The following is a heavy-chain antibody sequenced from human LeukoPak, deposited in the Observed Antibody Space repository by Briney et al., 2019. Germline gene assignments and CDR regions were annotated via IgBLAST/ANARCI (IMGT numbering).Heavy chain of an antibody. CDR1: GYTLTELS. Sequence: ASVKVSCKVSGYTLTELSMHWVRQAPGKGLEWMGGFDPEDGETIYAQKFQGRVTMTEDTSTDTAYMELSSLRSEDTAVYYCATGRGITIFGVVTPFDYWGQGTLVTVSS. D-gene: IGHD3-3*01. V-gene: IGHV1-24*01. J-gene: IGHJ4*02. CDR2: FDPEDGET. CDR3: ATGRGITIFGVVTPFDY.